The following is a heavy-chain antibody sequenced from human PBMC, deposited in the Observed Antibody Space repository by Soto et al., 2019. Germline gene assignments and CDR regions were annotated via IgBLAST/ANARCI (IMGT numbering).Heavy chain of an antibody. D-gene: IGHD3-10*01. V-gene: IGHV1-2*04. J-gene: IGHJ6*02. CDR3: VRGNIFMVHYNFGMDV. Sequence: QVQLVQSGAEVREPGASVKVSCRASGYTFSDYYIHWVRQAPGQGLEWMGWINPKSGVINYAQKFQGWLTMSRDTSVSTAYMALSSLRSDDTAIYYCVRGNIFMVHYNFGMDVWGQGTTVTVSS. CDR1: GYTFSDYY. CDR2: INPKSGVI.